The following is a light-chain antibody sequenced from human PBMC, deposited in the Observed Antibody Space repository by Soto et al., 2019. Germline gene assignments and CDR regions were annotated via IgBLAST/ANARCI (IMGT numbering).Light chain of an antibody. CDR3: QQGSSLPWT. CDR1: QSISSY. J-gene: IGKJ1*01. Sequence: DIQMTQSPSSLSASVGDRFTITCRASQSISSYLNWYQQKPGKAPKLLIYAASSLQSGVPSRFSGSGSGTDFTFTISSLQPEDFATYHCQQGSSLPWTFGQGTKVDI. V-gene: IGKV1-39*01. CDR2: AAS.